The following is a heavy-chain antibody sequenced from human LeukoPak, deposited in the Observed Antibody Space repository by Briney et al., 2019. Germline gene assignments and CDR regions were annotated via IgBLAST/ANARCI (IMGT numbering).Heavy chain of an antibody. CDR1: GFTFSSYA. CDR3: AKGKPVDY. V-gene: IGHV3-23*01. CDR2: ISGSGVNT. Sequence: PGGSLRLSCAASGFTFSSYAMSWVRQAPGKGLEWVSVISGSGVNTYYADSVKGRFTISRDNSKSTLYLQVNSLRVEDTAVYYFAKGKPVDYWGQGTLVTVSS. J-gene: IGHJ4*02.